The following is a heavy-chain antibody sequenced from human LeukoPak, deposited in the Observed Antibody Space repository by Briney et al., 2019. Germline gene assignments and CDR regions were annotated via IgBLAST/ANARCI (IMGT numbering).Heavy chain of an antibody. CDR1: GFTFSSYA. D-gene: IGHD3-22*01. Sequence: GGSLRLSCAASGFTFSSYAMSLVRQAPGKGLEWVSAISGSGGSTYYADSVKGRFTISRDNARHSLYLHMSSLRAEDTAVSHCVRETFYYDSSGYSIDHNFAFWGQGPLVTVSS. J-gene: IGHJ4*02. V-gene: IGHV3-23*01. CDR2: ISGSGGST. CDR3: VRETFYYDSSGYSIDHNFAF.